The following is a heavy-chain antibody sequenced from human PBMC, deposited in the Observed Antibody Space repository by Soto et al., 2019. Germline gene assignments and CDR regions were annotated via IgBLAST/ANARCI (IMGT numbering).Heavy chain of an antibody. CDR3: AGSSIAARQYYFDY. J-gene: IGHJ4*02. D-gene: IGHD6-6*01. V-gene: IGHV4-59*08. Sequence: SETLSLTCTVSGGYISSYYWSWIRQPPGKGVEWIGYIYYSGSTNYNPSLKSRVTISVDTSKNQFSLKLSSVTAADTAVYYCAGSSIAARQYYFDYWGQGTLVIVSA. CDR2: IYYSGST. CDR1: GGYISSYY.